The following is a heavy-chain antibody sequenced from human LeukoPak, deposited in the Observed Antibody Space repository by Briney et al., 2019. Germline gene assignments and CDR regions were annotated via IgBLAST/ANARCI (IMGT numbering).Heavy chain of an antibody. CDR2: VNPSGGNT. Sequence: ASVKVSCKASGYTFTNYWLHWVRLAPGQGLERMGIVNPSGGNTNYAQNFQGRDTMTRDASTSTVFMELSSLRHEDTAVYYCARDPGRRYFDYWGQGTLVTISS. CDR1: GYTFTNYW. J-gene: IGHJ4*02. V-gene: IGHV1-46*01. CDR3: ARDPGRRYFDY.